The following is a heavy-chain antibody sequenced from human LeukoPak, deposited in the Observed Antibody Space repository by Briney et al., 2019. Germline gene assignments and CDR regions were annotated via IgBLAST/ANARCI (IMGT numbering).Heavy chain of an antibody. Sequence: GESLKISCKGSGYSFTSYWIGWVRQMPGKGLEWMGIIYPGDSDTRYSPSFQGQVTISADKSISTAYLQWSSLKASDTAMYYCARQIFYYYDSSGYYLDYWGQGTLVTVSS. D-gene: IGHD3-22*01. J-gene: IGHJ4*02. CDR1: GYSFTSYW. V-gene: IGHV5-51*01. CDR3: ARQIFYYYDSSGYYLDY. CDR2: IYPGDSDT.